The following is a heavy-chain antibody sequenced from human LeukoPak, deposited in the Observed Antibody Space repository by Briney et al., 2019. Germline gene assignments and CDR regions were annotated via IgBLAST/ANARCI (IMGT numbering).Heavy chain of an antibody. CDR1: GYTFTSYA. Sequence: ASVKVSCKASGYTFTSYAMHWVRQAPGQRLEWMGWINAGNGNTKYSQKFQGRVTITRDTSASTAYMELSSLRSEDMAVYYCAALALRSEDFDYWGQGTLVTVSS. J-gene: IGHJ4*02. V-gene: IGHV1-3*03. CDR3: AALALRSEDFDY. CDR2: INAGNGNT.